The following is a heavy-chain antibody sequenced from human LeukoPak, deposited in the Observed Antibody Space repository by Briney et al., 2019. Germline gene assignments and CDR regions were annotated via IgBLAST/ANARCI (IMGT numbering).Heavy chain of an antibody. CDR3: ARLIYDILTGDAFDI. V-gene: IGHV5-51*01. Sequence: GESLKISCKGSGYSFTSYWIGWVRQMPGKGLEWMGIIYPGDSDTRYSPSFQGQVTISADKSISTAYLQWSSLKASDTAMYYCARLIYDILTGDAFDIWGQGTMVTVSS. CDR1: GYSFTSYW. CDR2: IYPGDSDT. D-gene: IGHD3-9*01. J-gene: IGHJ3*02.